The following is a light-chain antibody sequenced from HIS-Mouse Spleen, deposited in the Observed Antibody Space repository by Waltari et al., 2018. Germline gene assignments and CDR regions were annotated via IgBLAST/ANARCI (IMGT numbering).Light chain of an antibody. CDR3: QVWDSSSDHVV. CDR2: DDR. Sequence: SYVLTQPPSVSVAPGKTARITCGGNNIGSKSVHWYQQKPGQAPLLVVYDDRDRPSGRRERFAGSNSGNTDTLTVSRVEAGDEADYYCQVWDSSSDHVVFGGGTKLTVL. V-gene: IGLV3-21*03. J-gene: IGLJ2*01. CDR1: NIGSKS.